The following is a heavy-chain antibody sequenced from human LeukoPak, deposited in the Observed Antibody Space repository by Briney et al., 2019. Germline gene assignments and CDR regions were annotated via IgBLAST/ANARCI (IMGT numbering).Heavy chain of an antibody. V-gene: IGHV3-48*03. Sequence: LSGRSLRLSCAASGFTFSSYEMNWVRQAPGKGLEWASYISSSGSTIYYADSVKGRFTTSRDNAKNSLYLQMNSRRAEDTAVYYCARVSRTGDFDYWGQGTLVTVSS. J-gene: IGHJ4*02. CDR1: GFTFSSYE. CDR3: ARVSRTGDFDY. D-gene: IGHD5/OR15-5a*01. CDR2: ISSSGSTI.